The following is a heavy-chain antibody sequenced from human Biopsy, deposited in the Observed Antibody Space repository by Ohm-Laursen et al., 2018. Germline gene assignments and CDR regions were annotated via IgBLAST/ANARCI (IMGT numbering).Heavy chain of an antibody. CDR1: GGSFSDYY. J-gene: IGHJ5*02. CDR3: ARDRDRRGWFDP. D-gene: IGHD1-14*01. CDR2: INYRGTT. Sequence: PSQTLSLTCAVYGGSFSDYYWTWIRQPPGKGLEWIGEINYRGTTSYNPSLKSRVAISVDTSKNKFSLRVSSVTAADTAVYYCARDRDRRGWFDPWGQGTLVTVSS. V-gene: IGHV4-34*01.